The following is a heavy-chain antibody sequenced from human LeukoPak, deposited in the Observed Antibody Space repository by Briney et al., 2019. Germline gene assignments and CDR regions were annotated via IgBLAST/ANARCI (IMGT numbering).Heavy chain of an antibody. CDR2: ISGSGGST. D-gene: IGHD3/OR15-3a*01. Sequence: GGSLRLSCAASGFTFTSYAMGWVRQAPGKGLEWVSAISGSGGSTFYADSVKGRFTISRDNSKNALFLQMNSLRAEDTAVYYCAKRGTGYYFFDYWGQGTLVTVSS. CDR3: AKRGTGYYFFDY. V-gene: IGHV3-23*01. CDR1: GFTFTSYA. J-gene: IGHJ4*02.